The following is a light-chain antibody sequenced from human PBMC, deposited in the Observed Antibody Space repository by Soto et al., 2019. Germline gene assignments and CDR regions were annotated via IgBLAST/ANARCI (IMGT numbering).Light chain of an antibody. CDR1: QSVSSY. CDR3: QQRSNWPPK. J-gene: IGKJ1*01. Sequence: EIVLTQSPATLSLSPGERATLSCRASQSVSSYLAWYQQKPGQAPRLLIYDASNRATGIPARSSRSGSGTDFTLTISSLEPEDFAVYYCQQRSNWPPKFGQGTKV. CDR2: DAS. V-gene: IGKV3-11*01.